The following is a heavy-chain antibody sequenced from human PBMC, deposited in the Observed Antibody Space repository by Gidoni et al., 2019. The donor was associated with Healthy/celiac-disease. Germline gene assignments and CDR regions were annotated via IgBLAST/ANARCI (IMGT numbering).Heavy chain of an antibody. CDR3: AHIETYYDFWSGYYNADYFDY. V-gene: IGHV2-5*02. D-gene: IGHD3-3*01. CDR2: IYWDDDK. CDR1: GFSLSTSGVV. Sequence: QITLKESGPTLVNPTQTLTLTCTFSGFSLSTSGVVLLWISQPPGKALEWLALIYWDDDKRYSPSLKSRLTINKETSKNQVVLKMTNMDTVETATYYCAHIETYYDFWSGYYNADYFDYWGQGTLVTVSS. J-gene: IGHJ4*02.